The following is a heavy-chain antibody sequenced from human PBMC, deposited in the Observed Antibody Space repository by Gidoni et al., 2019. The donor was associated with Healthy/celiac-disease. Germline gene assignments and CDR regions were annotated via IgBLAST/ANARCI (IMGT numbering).Heavy chain of an antibody. CDR1: GFTFSRYS. V-gene: IGHV3-30-3*01. Sequence: QVQLVESGGGVVQPGRSLRLSCAASGFTFSRYSMHWVRQAPGKGLEWVAVISYDGSNKYYADSVKGRFTISRDNSKNTLYLQMNSLRAEDTAVYYCARDSWADSPPIGAAAILGWFDPWGQGTLVTVSS. D-gene: IGHD2-2*01. J-gene: IGHJ5*02. CDR3: ARDSWADSPPIGAAAILGWFDP. CDR2: ISYDGSNK.